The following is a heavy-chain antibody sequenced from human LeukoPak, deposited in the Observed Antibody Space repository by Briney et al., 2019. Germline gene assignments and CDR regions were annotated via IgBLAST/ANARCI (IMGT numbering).Heavy chain of an antibody. D-gene: IGHD3-16*01. J-gene: IGHJ4*02. CDR1: GYSFTSYW. CDR2: IYPGDPDT. V-gene: IGHV5-51*01. Sequence: GESLKISCKGSGYSFTSYWIGWVRQMPGKGLEWMGIIYPGDPDTRYSPSFQGLVTISADKSISTAYLQWSSLKASDTAMYYCARRDLPWGHYYFDYWGQGTLVTVSS. CDR3: ARRDLPWGHYYFDY.